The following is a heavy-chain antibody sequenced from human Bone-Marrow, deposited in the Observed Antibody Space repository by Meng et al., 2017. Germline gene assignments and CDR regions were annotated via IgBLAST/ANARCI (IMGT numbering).Heavy chain of an antibody. J-gene: IGHJ4*02. V-gene: IGHV4-38-2*02. D-gene: IGHD1-26*01. CDR2: IYHSGST. CDR1: GYSISSGYY. CDR3: ARDFRSYYVMV. Sequence: SETLSLTCTVSGYSISSGYYWGWIRQPPGKGLEWIGSIYHSGSTYYNPSLKSRVTISVDTSKNQFSLKLSSVTAADTAVYYCARDFRSYYVMVWGQGTLVTVSS.